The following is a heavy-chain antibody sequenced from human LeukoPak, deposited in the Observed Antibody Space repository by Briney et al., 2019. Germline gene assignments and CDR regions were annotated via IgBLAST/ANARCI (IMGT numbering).Heavy chain of an antibody. CDR2: ISYSGST. J-gene: IGHJ3*02. CDR1: GGSISSYY. D-gene: IGHD1-26*01. V-gene: IGHV4-59*01. Sequence: PSETLSLTCTVSGGSISSYYWSWIRQPPGKGLEWIGYISYSGSTDYNPSLKSRVTISLDTSKNQFTLRLSSVTAADTAVYYCARETRLHSGSYSNDAFDIWGQGTMVTVSS. CDR3: ARETRLHSGSYSNDAFDI.